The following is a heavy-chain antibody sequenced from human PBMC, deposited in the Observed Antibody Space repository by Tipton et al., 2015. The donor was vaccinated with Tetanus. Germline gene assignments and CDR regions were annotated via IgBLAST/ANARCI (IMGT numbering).Heavy chain of an antibody. D-gene: IGHD3-3*01. Sequence: LRLSCAVSGGSISSGDYSWSWIRQPPGKGLEWIGYIYDSGSTYYNPSLKSRITISRDTSKNQYSLSLSSVTAADTAVYFCARANYDFSMKGPFDSWGQGILVVVSS. V-gene: IGHV4-30-2*01. J-gene: IGHJ4*02. CDR1: GGSISSGDYS. CDR2: IYDSGST. CDR3: ARANYDFSMKGPFDS.